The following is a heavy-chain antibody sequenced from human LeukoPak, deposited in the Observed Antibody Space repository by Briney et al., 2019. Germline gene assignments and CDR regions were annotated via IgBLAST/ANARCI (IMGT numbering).Heavy chain of an antibody. J-gene: IGHJ4*02. V-gene: IGHV4-39*01. CDR3: ARAVAGAFDY. Sequence: SETLSLTCTVSGGSISSSSYCWGWIRQPPGKGLEWIGSIYYSGSTYYNPSLKSRVTISVDTSKNQFSLKLSSVTAADTAVYYCARAVAGAFDYWGQGTLVTVSS. CDR1: GGSISSSSYC. D-gene: IGHD6-19*01. CDR2: IYYSGST.